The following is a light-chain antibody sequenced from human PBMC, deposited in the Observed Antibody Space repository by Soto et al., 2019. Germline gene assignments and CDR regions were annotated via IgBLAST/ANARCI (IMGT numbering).Light chain of an antibody. CDR1: QSIDNRY. V-gene: IGKV3-20*01. CDR2: ATS. J-gene: IGKJ1*01. Sequence: EIVLTQSPGTLSSSPGERATLSCRASQSIDNRYLAWYQHKPGQAPRLLIYATSSRATGIPDRFGGSGSGTDFTITINRLEPEDVAVYYCQQYCGSSWTFGQGTKVDIK. CDR3: QQYCGSSWT.